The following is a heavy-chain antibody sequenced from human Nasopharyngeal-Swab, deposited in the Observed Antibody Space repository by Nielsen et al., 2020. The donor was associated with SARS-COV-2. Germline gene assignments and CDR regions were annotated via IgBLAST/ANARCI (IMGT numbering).Heavy chain of an antibody. CDR2: FDPRGDST. CDR3: ARDSDNWAIDY. Sequence: ASVKVSCKASGYTFTGHNIHWVRQAPGQGLEWMAIFDPRGDSTSHAQKFQGRLTMTTDTATSTVYMELSSLRAEDAAVYYCARDSDNWAIDYWGQGTLVTVSS. D-gene: IGHD1-1*01. CDR1: GYTFTGHN. J-gene: IGHJ4*02. V-gene: IGHV1-46*01.